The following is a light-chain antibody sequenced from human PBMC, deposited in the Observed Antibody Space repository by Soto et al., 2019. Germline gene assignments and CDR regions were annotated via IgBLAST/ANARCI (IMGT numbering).Light chain of an antibody. CDR2: KAS. CDR3: QQYHSYSWT. CDR1: QSISSW. Sequence: DIQMTQSPSTLSASVGDRVTITCRASQSISSWLAWYQQKPGKAPNLLIYKASILESGVPSRFSGSGSGTVFTLTISSLQPDECATYFCQQYHSYSWTFGQGTKVEVK. J-gene: IGKJ1*01. V-gene: IGKV1-5*03.